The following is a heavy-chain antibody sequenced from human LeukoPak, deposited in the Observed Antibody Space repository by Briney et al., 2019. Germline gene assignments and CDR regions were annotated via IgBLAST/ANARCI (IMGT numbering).Heavy chain of an antibody. V-gene: IGHV3-23*01. Sequence: GGSLRLSCAASGFTFSSYAMSWVRQAPVKVLEWVSAISGSGGSTYYADSVRGRFTISRHNSKNTLYLQMNSLRSGDTAVYFCAKVLQVSRTSWTLDYWGQGTLVTVSS. J-gene: IGHJ4*02. D-gene: IGHD2-2*01. CDR1: GFTFSSYA. CDR3: AKVLQVSRTSWTLDY. CDR2: ISGSGGST.